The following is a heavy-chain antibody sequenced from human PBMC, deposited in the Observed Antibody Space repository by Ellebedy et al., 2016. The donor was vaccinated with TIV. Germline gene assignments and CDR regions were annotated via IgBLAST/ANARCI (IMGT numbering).Heavy chain of an antibody. CDR2: MNPNSGNT. J-gene: IGHJ5*02. CDR3: ARALSSKYSSSLLNWFDP. V-gene: IGHV1-8*03. D-gene: IGHD6-13*01. Sequence: AASVKVSCKASGYTFTSYDINWVRQATGQGLEWMGWMNPNSGNTGYAQKFQGRVTITRNTSISTAYMELSSLRSEDTAVYYCARALSSKYSSSLLNWFDPWGQGTLVTVSS. CDR1: GYTFTSYD.